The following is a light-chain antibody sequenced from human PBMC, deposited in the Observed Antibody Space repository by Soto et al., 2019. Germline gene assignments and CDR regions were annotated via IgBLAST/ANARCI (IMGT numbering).Light chain of an antibody. CDR3: QQYNNWPQT. J-gene: IGKJ1*01. CDR1: QSISGN. CDR2: GAS. Sequence: EIVMTQSPATLSVSPGERANLSCRTSQSISGNLAWYEQKPGQAPRFLIYGASTRATGIPARFSGSGSGTEFTLTISSLQSEDFAVYYCQQYNNWPQTFGQGTKVEIK. V-gene: IGKV3-15*01.